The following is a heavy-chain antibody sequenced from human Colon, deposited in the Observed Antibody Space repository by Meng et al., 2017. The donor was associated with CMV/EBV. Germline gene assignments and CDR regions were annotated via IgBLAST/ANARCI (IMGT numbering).Heavy chain of an antibody. CDR1: GFTFSSYW. V-gene: IGHV3-74*01. CDR2: INSDGSST. CDR3: AREEGGTIAPRDLDY. D-gene: IGHD6-6*01. Sequence: GGSLRLSCAASGFTFSSYWMHWVRQAPGKGLVWVSRINSDGSSTSYADSVKGRFTISRDNAKNTLYLQMNSLRAEDTAVYYCAREEGGTIAPRDLDYWGQGTLVTVSS. J-gene: IGHJ4*02.